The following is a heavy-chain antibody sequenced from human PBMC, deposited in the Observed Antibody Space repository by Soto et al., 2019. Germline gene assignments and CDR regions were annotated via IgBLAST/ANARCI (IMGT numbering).Heavy chain of an antibody. CDR1: GDSVSSNSAA. D-gene: IGHD3-10*01. V-gene: IGHV6-1*01. Sequence: PSQTLSLTCAISGDSVSSNSAAWIWIRLSPSRGLEWLARTYYRSRWYNDYAVSVRSRITVNPDTSKNQFSLQLTSVTPEDTAVYYCARGWFGPDVWGKGTTVTVSS. J-gene: IGHJ6*04. CDR3: ARGWFGPDV. CDR2: TYYRSRWYN.